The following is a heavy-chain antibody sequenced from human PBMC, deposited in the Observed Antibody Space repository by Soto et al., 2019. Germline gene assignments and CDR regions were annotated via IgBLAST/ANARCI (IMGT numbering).Heavy chain of an antibody. J-gene: IGHJ4*02. D-gene: IGHD3-22*01. V-gene: IGHV1-18*01. Sequence: GASVKVSCKASGDTFTIYGISWVRQAPGQGLEWMGWISAYNGNTNYAQKVPGRVTMSTDTSKSPAYMELRSLRSDDTAVYYCARSTYYYDSSGYLEDYCGQGTLVTVSS. CDR1: GDTFTIYG. CDR2: ISAYNGNT. CDR3: ARSTYYYDSSGYLEDY.